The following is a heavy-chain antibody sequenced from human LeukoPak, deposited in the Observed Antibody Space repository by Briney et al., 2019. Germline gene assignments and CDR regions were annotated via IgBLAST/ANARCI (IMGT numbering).Heavy chain of an antibody. Sequence: ASVKVSCKASGYTFTGYYMHWVRQAPGQGLEWMGGIIPIFGTANYAQKFQGRVTITADESTSTAYMELSSLRSEDTAVYYCARAAWGYSYGSPNYYFDYWGRGTLVTVSS. V-gene: IGHV1-69*13. CDR2: IIPIFGTA. J-gene: IGHJ4*02. CDR3: ARAAWGYSYGSPNYYFDY. D-gene: IGHD5-18*01. CDR1: GYTFTGYY.